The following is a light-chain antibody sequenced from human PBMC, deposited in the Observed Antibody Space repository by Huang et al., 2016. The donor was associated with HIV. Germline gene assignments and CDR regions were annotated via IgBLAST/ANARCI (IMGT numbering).Light chain of an antibody. CDR2: SAS. Sequence: AIRLTQSPSSLSASTGDRVTITCRASPGISSYLAWYQQKPGKAPKLLIASASTLQSGFPSRFSGSGFGTDFTLTISSLQSEDLGTYHWQQYYTYPHSFGQGTKLEIK. V-gene: IGKV1-8*01. J-gene: IGKJ2*03. CDR3: QQYYTYPHS. CDR1: PGISSY.